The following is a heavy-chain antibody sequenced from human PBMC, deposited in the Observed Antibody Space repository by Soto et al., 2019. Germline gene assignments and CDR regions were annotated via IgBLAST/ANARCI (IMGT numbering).Heavy chain of an antibody. V-gene: IGHV3-33*01. CDR1: GFTFSSYG. CDR2: IWYDGSKK. Sequence: GGSLRLSCAASGFTFSSYGMHWVRQAPGKGLEWVAVIWYDGSKKYYADSVKGRFTISRDNSKNTLSLQMNSLRAEDTAVYYCARRVNYFDYWGQGXLVTVSS. CDR3: ARRVNYFDY. J-gene: IGHJ4*02.